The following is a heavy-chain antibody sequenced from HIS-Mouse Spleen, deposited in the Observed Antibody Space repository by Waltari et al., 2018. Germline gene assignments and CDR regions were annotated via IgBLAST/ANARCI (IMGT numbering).Heavy chain of an antibody. D-gene: IGHD7-27*01. CDR2: IYYSGST. V-gene: IGHV4-39*07. CDR3: AGELTEDAFDI. CDR1: GGSISSSSYY. Sequence: QLQLQESGPGLVKPSETLSLTCTVSGGSISSSSYYWGWLRQPPGKGLEWIGSIYYSGSTYYNPSLKSRVTISVDTSKNQFSLKLSSVTAADTAVYYCAGELTEDAFDIWGQGTMVTVSS. J-gene: IGHJ3*02.